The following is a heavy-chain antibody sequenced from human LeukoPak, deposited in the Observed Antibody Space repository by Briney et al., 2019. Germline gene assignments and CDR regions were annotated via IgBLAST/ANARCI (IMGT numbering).Heavy chain of an antibody. CDR3: ARDSRGDALRVGATYYFDY. Sequence: ASVKVSCKASGYTFTDYYMHWVRQAPGQGLEWMGWINPNNGGTKYAQKFQGRVTMTRDTSISTAYMEVSSLRSDDTAVYYCARDSRGDALRVGATYYFDYWGQGTLVTVFS. CDR1: GYTFTDYY. D-gene: IGHD1-26*01. CDR2: INPNNGGT. J-gene: IGHJ4*02. V-gene: IGHV1-2*02.